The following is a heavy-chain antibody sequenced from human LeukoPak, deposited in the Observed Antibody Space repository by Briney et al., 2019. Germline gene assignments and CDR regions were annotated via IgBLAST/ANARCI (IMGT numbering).Heavy chain of an antibody. CDR3: ARGDIVMYGRKNWFDP. Sequence: SVKVSCKASGGTFSSYAISWVRQAPGQGLEWMGRIIPILGIANYAQKFQGRVTITADKSTSTAYMELSSLRSEDTAVYYCARGDIVMYGRKNWFDPWGQGTLATVSS. CDR1: GGTFSSYA. CDR2: IIPILGIA. D-gene: IGHD2/OR15-2a*01. J-gene: IGHJ5*02. V-gene: IGHV1-69*04.